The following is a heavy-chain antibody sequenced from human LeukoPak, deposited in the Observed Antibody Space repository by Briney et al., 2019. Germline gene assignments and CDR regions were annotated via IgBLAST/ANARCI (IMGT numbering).Heavy chain of an antibody. V-gene: IGHV3-21*01. D-gene: IGHD3-10*01. CDR2: ISSSRSSI. J-gene: IGHJ4*02. Sequence: PAESLTLSCAASGFSFSSYTMNWVRQAPGKGLEWVSSISSSRSSIYYADSMKDRFNISRDNAKNSLYLQMNSLRAEETAVYYCAKSFWWFGEFSPFDYWGQGTLVTVSS. CDR1: GFSFSSYT. CDR3: AKSFWWFGEFSPFDY.